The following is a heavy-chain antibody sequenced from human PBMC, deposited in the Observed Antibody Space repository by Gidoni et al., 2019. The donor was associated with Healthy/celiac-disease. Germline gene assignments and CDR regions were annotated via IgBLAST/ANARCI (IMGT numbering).Heavy chain of an antibody. Sequence: QVQLVQSGAEVKKPGSSVKVSCQDSGGTFSSYAISWVRQAPGQGLEWMGRIIPILGIANYAQKFQGRVTITADKSTSTAYMELSSLRSEDTAVYYCARGNSGYDNYYYYYMDVWGKGTTVTVSS. J-gene: IGHJ6*03. V-gene: IGHV1-69*04. D-gene: IGHD5-12*01. CDR3: ARGNSGYDNYYYYYMDV. CDR1: GGTFSSYA. CDR2: IIPILGIA.